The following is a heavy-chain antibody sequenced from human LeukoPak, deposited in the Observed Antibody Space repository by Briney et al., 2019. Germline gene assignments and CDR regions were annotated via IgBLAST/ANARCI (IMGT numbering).Heavy chain of an antibody. D-gene: IGHD3-22*01. Sequence: ASVKVSCKASGYTFTSYGISWVRQAPGQGLEWMGWISAYNGNTNYAQKLRGRVTMTTDTSTSTAYMELRSLRSDDTAVYYCARDYYDSSGYLLFDYWGQGTLVTVSS. V-gene: IGHV1-18*01. CDR3: ARDYYDSSGYLLFDY. CDR2: ISAYNGNT. J-gene: IGHJ4*02. CDR1: GYTFTSYG.